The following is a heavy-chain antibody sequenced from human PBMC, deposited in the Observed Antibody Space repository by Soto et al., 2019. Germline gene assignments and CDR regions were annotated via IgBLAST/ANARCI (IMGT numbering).Heavy chain of an antibody. D-gene: IGHD3-10*01. J-gene: IGHJ6*02. V-gene: IGHV4-34*01. Sequence: QVQLQQWGAGLLKPSETLSLTCAVYGGSFSGYYWSWIRQPPGKGLEWIGEINHSGSTNYNPSLKNRVTISVDTSKNQFSLKLSSVTAADTAVYYCARGRVLWFGELRYYYGMDVWGQGTTVTVSS. CDR1: GGSFSGYY. CDR2: INHSGST. CDR3: ARGRVLWFGELRYYYGMDV.